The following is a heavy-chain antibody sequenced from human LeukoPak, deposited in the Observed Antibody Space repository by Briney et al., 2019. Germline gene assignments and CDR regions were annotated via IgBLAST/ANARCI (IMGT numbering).Heavy chain of an antibody. CDR2: ISYDGSNK. CDR1: GFTFSSYA. CDR3: ARVEDTAMDFDP. D-gene: IGHD5-18*01. Sequence: PGGSLRLSCAASGFTFSSYAMHWVRQAPGKGLEWVAVISYDGSNKYYADSVKGRFTISRDNSKNTLYLQMNSLRAEDTAVYYCARVEDTAMDFDPWGQGTLVTVYS. V-gene: IGHV3-30-3*01. J-gene: IGHJ5*02.